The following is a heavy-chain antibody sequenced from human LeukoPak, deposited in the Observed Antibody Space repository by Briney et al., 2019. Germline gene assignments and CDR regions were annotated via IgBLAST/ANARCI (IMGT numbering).Heavy chain of an antibody. D-gene: IGHD5-12*01. CDR2: IYASGST. CDR3: ARGMAAAYDYNWFDP. CDR1: GGSFSGYY. Sequence: SETLSLTCAVYGGSFSGYYWSWIRQPAGKGLEWIGRIYASGSTRYNPSLKSRVTMSVDTFKNQFSLKLTSVTAADTAVYFCARGMAAAYDYNWFDPWGQGTLVTVSS. V-gene: IGHV4-59*10. J-gene: IGHJ5*02.